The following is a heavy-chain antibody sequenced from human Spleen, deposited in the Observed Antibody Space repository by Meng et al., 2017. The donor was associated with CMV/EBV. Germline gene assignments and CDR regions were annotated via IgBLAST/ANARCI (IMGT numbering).Heavy chain of an antibody. D-gene: IGHD3-22*01. CDR1: GGTFSSYA. J-gene: IGHJ4*02. Sequence: QVQLGQSGAEVKKPGSSVKVSCKASGGTFSSYAISWVRQAPGQGLEWMGWINPNSGGTNYAQKFQGRVTMTRDTSISTAYMELSSLRSEDTAVYYCARDRGYYYDSSGYYFDYWGQGTLVTVSS. V-gene: IGHV1-2*02. CDR3: ARDRGYYYDSSGYYFDY. CDR2: INPNSGGT.